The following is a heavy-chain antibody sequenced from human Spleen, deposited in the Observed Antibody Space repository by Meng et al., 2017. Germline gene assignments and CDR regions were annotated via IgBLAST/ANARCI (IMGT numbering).Heavy chain of an antibody. V-gene: IGHV7-4-1*02. CDR1: RYTCNTYA. J-gene: IGHJ4*02. Sequence: QVMQGASGVKLKKPGAKVKVYCKASRYTCNTYAMNWQRQAPGQGLEWMGWLSANTGNPTYAQGFTGRFVFSLSTSVSTAYLQISSLKAEDTDVYYCARVNSGYVYDYWGQGTLVTVSS. D-gene: IGHD5-12*01. CDR2: LSANTGNP. CDR3: ARVNSGYVYDY.